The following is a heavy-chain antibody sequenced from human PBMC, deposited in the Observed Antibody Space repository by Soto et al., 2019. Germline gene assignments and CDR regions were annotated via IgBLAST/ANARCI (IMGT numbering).Heavy chain of an antibody. CDR2: IVPLSGTS. J-gene: IGHJ6*02. CDR3: ARGPLYIGPEGDSYYYAMDV. CDR1: GGTFSNYA. V-gene: IGHV1-69*06. Sequence: QVLLVQSGAEVKKPGSSVKVSCKLSGGTFSNYAINWVRQAPGQGPEWVGRIVPLSGTSDYAQKFHGRVTITADRSTGTSDMELSSLRSEDPAVYFCARGPLYIGPEGDSYYYAMDVWGQGTTVTVSS. D-gene: IGHD5-12*01.